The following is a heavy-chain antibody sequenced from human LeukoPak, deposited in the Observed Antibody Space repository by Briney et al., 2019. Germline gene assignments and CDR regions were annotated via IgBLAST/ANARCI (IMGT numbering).Heavy chain of an antibody. Sequence: GASVKVSCKTSGYTFTNYDINWVRQATGQGLEWMGWMNPNSGNTGYAQNFQGRVTMTRNTSINTAYMELSSLRSEDTAVYYCARGSWRDCSGTSCTYYFDYWGQGTLVTVSS. D-gene: IGHD2-2*01. J-gene: IGHJ4*02. CDR2: MNPNSGNT. V-gene: IGHV1-8*01. CDR1: GYTFTNYD. CDR3: ARGSWRDCSGTSCTYYFDY.